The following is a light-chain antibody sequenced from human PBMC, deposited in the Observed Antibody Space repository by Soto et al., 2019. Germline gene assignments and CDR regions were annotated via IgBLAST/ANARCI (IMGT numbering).Light chain of an antibody. CDR2: DVN. Sequence: QSALTQPASVSGSPGQSITISCTGTSSDVGDYNYVSWYQQHPGKAPKLMIYDVNNRPSGVSNRFSGSKSGNTASLTISGLQAEDESDYFCSSYTSTGTLVVLGGGTKLTVL. J-gene: IGLJ2*01. V-gene: IGLV2-14*03. CDR3: SSYTSTGTLVV. CDR1: SSDVGDYNY.